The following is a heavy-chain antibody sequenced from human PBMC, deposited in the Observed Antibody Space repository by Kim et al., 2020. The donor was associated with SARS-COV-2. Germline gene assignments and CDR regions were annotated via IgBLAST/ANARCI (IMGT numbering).Heavy chain of an antibody. J-gene: IGHJ4*02. Sequence: SETLSLTCTVSGGSINNDDYYWTWIRQPPGKGLEWIGYIYYSGGTYYNPSLKSRLTMSVYASENQFSLRLSSVTAADTAVYYCARGRLLRYFDWLPTLDYWGQGTLVTVSS. V-gene: IGHV4-30-4*01. D-gene: IGHD3-9*01. CDR2: IYYSGGT. CDR3: ARGRLLRYFDWLPTLDY. CDR1: GGSINNDDYY.